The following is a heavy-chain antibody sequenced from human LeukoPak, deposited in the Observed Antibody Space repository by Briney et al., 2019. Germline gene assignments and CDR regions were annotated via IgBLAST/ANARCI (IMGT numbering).Heavy chain of an antibody. J-gene: IGHJ3*02. V-gene: IGHV1-69*13. Sequence: SVKVSCKASGGTFSSNAISWVRQAPGQGLEWMGGIIPISGTANYAQKFQGRVTITADESTSTAYMELSSLRSGDTAVYYCARRPPLVGAIAFDIWGQGTMVTVSS. D-gene: IGHD1-26*01. CDR1: GGTFSSNA. CDR3: ARRPPLVGAIAFDI. CDR2: IIPISGTA.